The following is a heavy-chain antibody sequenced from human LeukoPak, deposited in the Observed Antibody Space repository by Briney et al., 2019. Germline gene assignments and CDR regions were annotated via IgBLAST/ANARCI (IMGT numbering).Heavy chain of an antibody. D-gene: IGHD2-15*01. V-gene: IGHV4-39*01. Sequence: PSETLSLTCTVSGGSISSGSYYWGWIRQPPGKGLEWIGSISYSGNTYYNPSLKSRVTISVDTSKNQSSLTLSSVTAADTAVFYCASHCTGGSCYGGLDYWGQGTLVTVSS. J-gene: IGHJ4*02. CDR3: ASHCTGGSCYGGLDY. CDR2: ISYSGNT. CDR1: GGSISSGSYY.